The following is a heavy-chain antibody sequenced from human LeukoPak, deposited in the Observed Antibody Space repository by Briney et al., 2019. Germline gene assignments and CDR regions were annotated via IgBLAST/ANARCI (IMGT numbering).Heavy chain of an antibody. CDR3: ARDYDFWSGYYSPTRGYFGY. CDR2: IRYDGSNK. D-gene: IGHD3-3*01. J-gene: IGHJ4*02. V-gene: IGHV3-30*02. CDR1: GFTFSGSG. Sequence: GGSLRLSCAASGFTFSGSGMHWVRQAPGKGLEWVTFIRYDGSNKYYTDSVKGRFTISRDNSKNTLCLQMDSLRAEDMAVYYCARDYDFWSGYYSPTRGYFGYWGQGTLVTVSS.